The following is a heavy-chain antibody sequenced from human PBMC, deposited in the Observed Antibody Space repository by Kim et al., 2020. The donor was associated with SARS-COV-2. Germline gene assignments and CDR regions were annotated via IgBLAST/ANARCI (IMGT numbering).Heavy chain of an antibody. J-gene: IGHJ4*02. Sequence: GGSLRLSCAASGFTFSSYSMNWVRQAPGKGLEWVSYISSSSSTIYYADSVKGRFTISRDNAKNSLYLQMNSLRAEDTAVYYCAKGEDTAMAYIDYWGQGSRVCVSS. CDR1: GFTFSSYS. CDR3: AKGEDTAMAYIDY. CDR2: ISSSSSTI. D-gene: IGHD5-18*01. V-gene: IGHV3-48*04.